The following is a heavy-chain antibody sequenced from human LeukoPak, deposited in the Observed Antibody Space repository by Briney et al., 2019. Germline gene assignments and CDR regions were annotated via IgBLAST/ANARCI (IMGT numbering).Heavy chain of an antibody. CDR1: GYTFTGYY. D-gene: IGHD2-2*01. CDR2: MNPNSGNT. Sequence: ASVKVSCKASGYTFTGYYMHWVRQAPGQGLEWMGWMNPNSGNTGYAQKFQGRVTMTRNTSISTAYMELSSLRSEDTAVYYCARVRGCSSTSCYGFGYWGQGTLVTVSS. V-gene: IGHV1-8*02. J-gene: IGHJ4*02. CDR3: ARVRGCSSTSCYGFGY.